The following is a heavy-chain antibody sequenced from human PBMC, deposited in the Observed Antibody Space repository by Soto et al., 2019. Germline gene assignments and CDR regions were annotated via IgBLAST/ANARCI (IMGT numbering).Heavy chain of an antibody. CDR1: GFTFSSYA. CDR3: GKDTGTPKWSYSYS. D-gene: IGHD1-1*01. V-gene: IGHV3-23*01. J-gene: IGHJ4*02. CDR2: ITASGGST. Sequence: GGSLRLSCAASGFTFSSYAMSWVRQAPGKGLEWVSVITASGGSTNYADSVKGRFTISRDNSKHTLYLQMNSLRAEDTAIYYCGKDTGTPKWSYSYSWGQGTLVTVSS.